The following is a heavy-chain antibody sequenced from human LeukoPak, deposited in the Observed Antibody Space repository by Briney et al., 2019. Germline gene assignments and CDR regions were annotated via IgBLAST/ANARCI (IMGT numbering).Heavy chain of an antibody. D-gene: IGHD3-10*01. CDR1: GFTFSNYG. CDR3: TRDAYPIELKDY. V-gene: IGHV3-33*01. J-gene: IGHJ4*02. CDR2: IWYDGSNR. Sequence: PGGSLRLSCAASGFTFSNYGMHWVRQAPGKGLEWVAVIWYDGSNRLYADSVKGRLTISRDNSKNTLYLRMNSLRAEDMAIYYCTRDAYPIELKDYWGQGTLVTVSS.